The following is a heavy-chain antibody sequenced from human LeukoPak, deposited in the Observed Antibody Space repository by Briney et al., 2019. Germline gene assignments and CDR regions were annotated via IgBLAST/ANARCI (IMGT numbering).Heavy chain of an antibody. CDR3: ARDLDSSGWYEYAY. Sequence: PGGSLRLSCAASGFTFRSYSMNWVRQAPGKGLEWVSAIDPSSTYIYYADSVKGRFTISRDNAENSLYLQMNSLRVEDAAVYYCARDLDSSGWYEYAYWGQGTLVTVSS. V-gene: IGHV3-21*01. CDR2: IDPSSTYI. D-gene: IGHD6-19*01. CDR1: GFTFRSYS. J-gene: IGHJ4*02.